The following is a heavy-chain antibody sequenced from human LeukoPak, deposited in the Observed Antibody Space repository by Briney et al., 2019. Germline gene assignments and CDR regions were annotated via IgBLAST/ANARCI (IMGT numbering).Heavy chain of an antibody. J-gene: IGHJ6*04. CDR1: GFTFSSYG. V-gene: IGHV3-30*03. CDR2: ISYDGSNK. Sequence: GRSLRLSCAASGFTFSSYGMHWVRQAPGKGLEWVAVISYDGSNKYYADSVKGRFTISRDNSKNTLYLQMNSLRAEDTAVYYCARAGAVLRYFDWTYGMDVWGKGTTVTVSS. CDR3: ARAGAVLRYFDWTYGMDV. D-gene: IGHD3-9*01.